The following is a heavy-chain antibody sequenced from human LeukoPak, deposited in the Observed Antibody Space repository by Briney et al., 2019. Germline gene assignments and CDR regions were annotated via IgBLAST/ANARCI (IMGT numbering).Heavy chain of an antibody. J-gene: IGHJ4*02. CDR2: ISPYYGNT. Sequence: ASVKVSCKASDYTFTSYGISWVRQAPGQGLEWMGCISPYYGNTNYAQKFQGRVAMTTDTSTTTAYMEVRSLTSDDTAVYYCARYTGSGSHFDFWGQGTQVTVSS. D-gene: IGHD3-10*01. V-gene: IGHV1-18*01. CDR1: DYTFTSYG. CDR3: ARYTGSGSHFDF.